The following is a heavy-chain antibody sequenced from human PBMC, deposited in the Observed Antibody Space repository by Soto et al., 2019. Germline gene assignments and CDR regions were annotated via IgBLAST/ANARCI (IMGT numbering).Heavy chain of an antibody. CDR3: ARGLYSSSWYVDS. Sequence: QVHLQESGPRLVKPSQTLSLTCTVSGASTSSGGYFWSWIRQQPGKGLEWIGHMYRSGTTYYNPSLKSRVTISVDTSKNQFYLRVTSATAADTAVYYCARGLYSSSWYVDSWGQGTLVTVSS. D-gene: IGHD6-13*01. CDR1: GASTSSGGYF. V-gene: IGHV4-31*03. J-gene: IGHJ4*02. CDR2: MYRSGTT.